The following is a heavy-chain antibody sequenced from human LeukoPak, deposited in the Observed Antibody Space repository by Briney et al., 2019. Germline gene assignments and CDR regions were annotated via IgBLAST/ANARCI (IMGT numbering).Heavy chain of an antibody. V-gene: IGHV3-7*01. CDR3: ARDRLGGDYKDRPFDY. CDR1: GFSFSSHW. J-gene: IGHJ4*02. Sequence: PGGSLRLSCAASGFSFSSHWMNWVRQAPGKGLQWVATIKGDGSEKFYVDSVKGRFTISRDNAKNSLYLQMNSLRAEDTAVYYCARDRLGGDYKDRPFDYWGQGTLVTVSS. CDR2: IKGDGSEK. D-gene: IGHD4-17*01.